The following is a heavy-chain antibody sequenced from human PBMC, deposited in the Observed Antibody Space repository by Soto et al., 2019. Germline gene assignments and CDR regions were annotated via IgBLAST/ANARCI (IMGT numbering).Heavy chain of an antibody. CDR3: ARDLYYYGSGSLENWFDP. CDR2: IIPILGIA. Sequence: ASVKVSCKASGGTFSSYTISWVRQAPGQGLEWMGRIIPILGIANYAQKFQGRVTITADKSTSTAYMELSRLRSDDTAVYYCARDLYYYGSGSLENWFDPWGQGTLVTVSS. V-gene: IGHV1-69*04. D-gene: IGHD3-10*01. J-gene: IGHJ5*02. CDR1: GGTFSSYT.